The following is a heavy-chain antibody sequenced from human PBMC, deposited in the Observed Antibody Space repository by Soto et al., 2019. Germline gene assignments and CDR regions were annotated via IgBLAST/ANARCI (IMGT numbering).Heavy chain of an antibody. Sequence: PGGSLRLSCAASGFTFSSYWMSWVRQAPGKGLEWVANIKQDGSEKYYVDSVKGRFTISRDNAKNSLYLQMNSLRAEDTAVYYCARESGNSRRWTYGMDVWGQGTTVTLSS. J-gene: IGHJ6*02. CDR3: ARESGNSRRWTYGMDV. V-gene: IGHV3-7*03. D-gene: IGHD6-13*01. CDR1: GFTFSSYW. CDR2: IKQDGSEK.